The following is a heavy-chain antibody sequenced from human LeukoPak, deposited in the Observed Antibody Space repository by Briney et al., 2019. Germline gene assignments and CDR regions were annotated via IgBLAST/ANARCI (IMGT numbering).Heavy chain of an antibody. CDR3: AGGGYSYDLDY. CDR2: ISSSNSTI. Sequence: PGGPLRLSCAASGFTFSSYSMIWLRQAPGRGLEGFSYISSSNSTIYYADSVKGRFTISRDNAKNSLYLQLSTLRAEDTAVYYCAGGGYSYDLDYWGQGTLVTVSS. D-gene: IGHD5-18*01. CDR1: GFTFSSYS. J-gene: IGHJ4*02. V-gene: IGHV3-48*01.